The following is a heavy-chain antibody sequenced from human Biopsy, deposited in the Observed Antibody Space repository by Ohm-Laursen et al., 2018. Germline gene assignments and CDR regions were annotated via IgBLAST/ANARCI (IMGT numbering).Heavy chain of an antibody. J-gene: IGHJ4*02. Sequence: TLSLTCTVSGVSISVDGYYWAWIRQPPGKGLDWIGYVYHSGTTYYNPSLKSRLTMSVDTSKNEFSLRLRSVTDADTAVYFCASFRASWHTAHGGDYWGQGTLVTVSS. CDR3: ASFRASWHTAHGGDY. CDR1: GVSISVDGYY. D-gene: IGHD3-10*01. CDR2: VYHSGTT. V-gene: IGHV4-31*03.